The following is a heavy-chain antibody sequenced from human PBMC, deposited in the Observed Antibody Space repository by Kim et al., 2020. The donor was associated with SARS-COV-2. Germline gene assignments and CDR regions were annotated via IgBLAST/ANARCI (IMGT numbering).Heavy chain of an antibody. CDR3: ARGGEWFGETD. CDR2: IYYSGST. V-gene: IGHV4-39*07. D-gene: IGHD3-10*01. Sequence: SETLSLTCTVSGGSISSSSYYWGWIRQPPGKGLEWIGSIYYSGSTYYNPSLKSRVTISVDTSKNQFSLKLSSVTAADTAVYYCARGGEWFGETDWGQGTLVTVSS. CDR1: GGSISSSSYY. J-gene: IGHJ4*02.